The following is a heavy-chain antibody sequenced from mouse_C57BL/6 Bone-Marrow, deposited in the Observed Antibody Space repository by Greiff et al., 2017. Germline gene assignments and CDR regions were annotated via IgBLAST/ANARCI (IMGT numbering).Heavy chain of an antibody. CDR1: GYTFTSYW. D-gene: IGHD2-1*01. CDR2: IHPNSGST. CDR3: ARIYVNYGLFDN. J-gene: IGHJ2*01. Sequence: QVQLQQPGAELVKPGASVKLSCKASGYTFTSYWMHWVKQRPGQGLEWIGMIHPNSGSTNYNEKFKSKATLTVDKSSSTAYMQLSSLTSEDSAVYYCARIYVNYGLFDNWGQGTTLSVSS. V-gene: IGHV1-64*01.